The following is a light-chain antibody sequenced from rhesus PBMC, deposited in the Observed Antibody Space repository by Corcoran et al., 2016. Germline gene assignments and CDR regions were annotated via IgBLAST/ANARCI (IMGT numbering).Light chain of an antibody. CDR1: QSLLHTDGRTY. J-gene: IGKJ1*01. CDR2: RVS. CDR3: MQALQTPWT. V-gene: IGKV2-73*01. Sequence: DIVMTQTPPSLPVTPGEPASISCRSSQSLLHTDGRTYLYWYLQKPGQPPRLLIYRVSNRLSGVPDRFSGRGSGTDFTLKISRVKAEDVGVYYCMQALQTPWTFGQGTKVEIK.